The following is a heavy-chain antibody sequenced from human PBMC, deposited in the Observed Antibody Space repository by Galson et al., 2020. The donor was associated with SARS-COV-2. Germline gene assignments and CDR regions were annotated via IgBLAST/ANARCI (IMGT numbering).Heavy chain of an antibody. J-gene: IGHJ4*02. CDR3: AKDRWEQWLPGGYVDY. CDR2: ISVSGTKT. CDR1: GFTFNNYA. Sequence: GGSLRLSCAASGFTFNNYAMSWVRQPPRTGLEWVSGISVSGTKTYFADSVKVRFTISRDDSKSTVYMEMTSLRADDTATYYCAKDRWEQWLPGGYVDYWGQGTLVTVSS. V-gene: IGHV3-23*01. D-gene: IGHD6-19*01.